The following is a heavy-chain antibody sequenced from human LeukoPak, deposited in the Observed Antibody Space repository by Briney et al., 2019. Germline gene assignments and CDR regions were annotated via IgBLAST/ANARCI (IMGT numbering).Heavy chain of an antibody. V-gene: IGHV3-15*07. Sequence: GGSLRLSCAASGFTFSNAWMNWVRQAPGKGLEWVGRIKTKTNGGTTDYAAPVKGRFTISRDDSKNTLYLQMNNLKSEDTAVYYCAKDISGDYGFPDYWGQGTLVTVSS. CDR2: IKTKTNGGTT. J-gene: IGHJ4*02. CDR3: AKDISGDYGFPDY. D-gene: IGHD4-17*01. CDR1: GFTFSNAW.